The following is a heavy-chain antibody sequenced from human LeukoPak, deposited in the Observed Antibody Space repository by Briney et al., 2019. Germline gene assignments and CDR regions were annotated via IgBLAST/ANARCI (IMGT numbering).Heavy chain of an antibody. CDR1: GFTFSSYE. Sequence: GGSLRLSCAASGFTFSSYEMNWVRQAPGKGLEWVSYISSSGSTIYYADSVKGRFTISRDNSNNTLYLQMQSLKTEDTAMYFCARPTPSPQRQVEPVLVEDDYIDPWGQGTLVTVSS. J-gene: IGHJ5*02. D-gene: IGHD4-11*01. CDR2: ISSSGSTI. CDR3: ARPTPSPQRQVEPVLVEDDYIDP. V-gene: IGHV3-48*03.